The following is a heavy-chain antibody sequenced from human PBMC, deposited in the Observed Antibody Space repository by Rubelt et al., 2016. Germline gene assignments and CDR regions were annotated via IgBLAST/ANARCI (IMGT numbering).Heavy chain of an antibody. D-gene: IGHD3-3*01. CDR2: INPNSGGT. Sequence: GLEWMGRINPNSGGTNYAQKFQGRVTMTRDTSITTAYMELSWLTSDDSAVYFCARGPLYYDFWSGADYWGQGTLVTVSS. J-gene: IGHJ4*02. V-gene: IGHV1-2*06. CDR3: ARGPLYYDFWSGADY.